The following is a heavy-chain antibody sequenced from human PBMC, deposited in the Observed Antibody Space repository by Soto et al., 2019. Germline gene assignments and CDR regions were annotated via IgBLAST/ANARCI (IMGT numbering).Heavy chain of an antibody. V-gene: IGHV1-69*04. Sequence: QVQLVQSGAEVKKPGSSVKVSCKASGGTFSGYTINWVRQAPGQGLEWMGRIIPVHHLSTYAQKFQVRVTITAYTSTTTAYMELHNLTSEDTAIYYCAIDSGNGWAFWGQGTLLSVSS. CDR3: AIDSGNGWAF. J-gene: IGHJ4*02. D-gene: IGHD6-19*01. CDR1: GGTFSGYT. CDR2: IIPVHHLS.